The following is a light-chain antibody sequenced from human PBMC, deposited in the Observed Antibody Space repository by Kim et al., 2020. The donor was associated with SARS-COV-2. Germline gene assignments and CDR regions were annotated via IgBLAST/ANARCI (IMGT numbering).Light chain of an antibody. J-gene: IGKJ1*01. Sequence: DIQMTQSPSSLSASVGDRVTITCRASQDINRYLNWYQQKPRKAPKLLIYTASSLQSGVPSSFTGSVSETDFTLTISSLQPEDFSTYDSQQSYSAPRTFGQGTKVDIK. CDR1: QDINRY. V-gene: IGKV1-39*01. CDR2: TAS. CDR3: QQSYSAPRT.